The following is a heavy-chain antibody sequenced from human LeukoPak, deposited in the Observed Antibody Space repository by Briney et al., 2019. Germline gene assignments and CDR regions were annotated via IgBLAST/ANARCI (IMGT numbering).Heavy chain of an antibody. CDR2: ISSGSSTI. Sequence: GGSLRLSCAASGFTFSIYSVNWVRQAPGKGLEWVSHISSGSSTIYYADSVQGRFTISRDNAKNSLYLQMNSLRAEDTAVYYCARVGEDIVVVPAAKYYYYYMDVWGKGTTVTVSS. J-gene: IGHJ6*03. CDR1: GFTFSIYS. D-gene: IGHD2-2*01. CDR3: ARVGEDIVVVPAAKYYYYYMDV. V-gene: IGHV3-48*04.